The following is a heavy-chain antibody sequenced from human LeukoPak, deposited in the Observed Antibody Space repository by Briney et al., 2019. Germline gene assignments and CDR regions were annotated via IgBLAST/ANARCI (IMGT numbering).Heavy chain of an antibody. CDR3: ARSRSFSGYGAFGP. J-gene: IGHJ5*02. CDR1: GYTFTGYY. D-gene: IGHD5-12*01. CDR2: INPNSGGT. V-gene: IGHV1-2*02. Sequence: ASVKVSCKASGYTFTGYYMHWVRQAPGQGLEWMGWINPNSGGTNYAQKFQGRVTMTRDTSISTAYMELSSLTSGDTALYFCARSRSFSGYGAFGPWGQGTLVTVSS.